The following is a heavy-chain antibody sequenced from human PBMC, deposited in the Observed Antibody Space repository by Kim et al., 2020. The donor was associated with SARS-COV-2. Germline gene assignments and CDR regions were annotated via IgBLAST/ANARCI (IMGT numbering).Heavy chain of an antibody. Sequence: GGSLRLSCAGAGFTFSSYAMTWVRQAPGKGLEWVSSIGGSDSSTFYADSVKGRFTISRDDSENTLYLQLSSLRAEDTAMYYCAKARAVDGGSRHLVFDCWGQGTLVTVSS. J-gene: IGHJ4*02. CDR2: IGGSDSST. D-gene: IGHD1-26*01. CDR1: GFTFSSYA. CDR3: AKARAVDGGSRHLVFDC. V-gene: IGHV3-23*01.